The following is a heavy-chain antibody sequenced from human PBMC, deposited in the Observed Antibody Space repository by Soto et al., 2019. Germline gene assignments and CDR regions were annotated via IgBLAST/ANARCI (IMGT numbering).Heavy chain of an antibody. J-gene: IGHJ4*02. V-gene: IGHV4-34*01. CDR2: INHSGST. CDR3: ARGQPPYYYGSSGYYY. CDR1: GGSFSGYY. D-gene: IGHD3-22*01. Sequence: SETLSLTCAVYGGSFSGYYWSWIRQPPGKGLEWIGEINHSGSTNYNPSLKSRVTISVDTSKNQFSLKLSSVTAADTAVYYCARGQPPYYYGSSGYYYWGQGTLVTVSS.